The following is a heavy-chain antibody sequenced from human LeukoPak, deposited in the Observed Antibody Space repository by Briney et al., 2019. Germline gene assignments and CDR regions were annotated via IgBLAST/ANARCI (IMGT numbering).Heavy chain of an antibody. CDR1: GYTFTGYY. D-gene: IGHD3-22*01. J-gene: IGHJ4*02. CDR2: INPNSGGT. CDR3: ARNYYDSSGYSTSDY. Sequence: ASVKVSYKASGYTFTGYYMHWVRQAPGQGLEWMGWINPNSGGTNYAQKFQGRVTMTRDTSISTAYMELSRLRSDDTAVYYCARNYYDSSGYSTSDYWGQGTLVTVSS. V-gene: IGHV1-2*02.